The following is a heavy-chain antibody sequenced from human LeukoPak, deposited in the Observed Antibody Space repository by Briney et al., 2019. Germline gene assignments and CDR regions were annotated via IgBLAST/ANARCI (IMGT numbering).Heavy chain of an antibody. V-gene: IGHV4-38-2*02. CDR2: IYHSGST. D-gene: IGHD3-22*01. CDR3: ARDLGGNYYDSSGNAPD. CDR1: GHSISSGYY. J-gene: IGHJ4*02. Sequence: PSETLSLTCTVSGHSISSGYYWGWIRQPPGKGLEWIGSIYHSGSTNYNPSLKSRVTISVDTSKNQFSLKLSSVTAADTAVYYCARDLGGNYYDSSGNAPDWGQGILVTVSS.